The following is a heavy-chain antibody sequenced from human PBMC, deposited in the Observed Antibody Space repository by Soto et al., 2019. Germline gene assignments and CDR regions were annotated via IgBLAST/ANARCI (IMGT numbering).Heavy chain of an antibody. V-gene: IGHV4-59*01. D-gene: IGHD3-16*01. CDR2: IYYSGST. Sequence: PSETQSLTCTVSGGNINNYYWSWIRQPPGKGLEWIGYIYYSGSTNYNPSLKSRVTISVDTSKNQFSLKLSSVTAADTAVYYCARRYGGNFDYWGQGTLVTVSS. CDR1: GGNINNYY. J-gene: IGHJ4*02. CDR3: ARRYGGNFDY.